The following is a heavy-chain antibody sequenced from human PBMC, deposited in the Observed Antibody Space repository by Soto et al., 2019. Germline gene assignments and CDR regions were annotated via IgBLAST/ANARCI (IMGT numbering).Heavy chain of an antibody. CDR3: ARSGYCSSTSCPETYYYYMDV. CDR1: GGTFSSYT. D-gene: IGHD2-2*01. CDR2: IIPILGIA. V-gene: IGHV1-69*02. J-gene: IGHJ6*03. Sequence: GASVKVSCKASGGTFSSYTISWVRQAPGQGLEWMGRIIPILGIANYAQKFQGRVTITADKSTSTAYMELSSLRSEDTAVYYCARSGYCSSTSCPETYYYYMDVWGKGTTVTVSS.